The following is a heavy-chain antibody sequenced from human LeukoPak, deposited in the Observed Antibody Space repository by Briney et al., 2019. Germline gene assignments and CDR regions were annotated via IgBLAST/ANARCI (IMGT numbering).Heavy chain of an antibody. CDR1: GLSFSTYW. D-gene: IGHD6-13*01. J-gene: IGHJ3*02. CDR2: IKRDGSEK. V-gene: IGHV3-7*01. Sequence: PGGSLRLSCAASGLSFSTYWMSWVRQTPGKGLEWVANIKRDGSEKYYVDSVKGRFTISRDNSKKTLYLQVNSLRAEDTAVYYRAKDLRRGIAASPGDAFDIWGQGTMVIFSS. CDR3: AKDLRRGIAASPGDAFDI.